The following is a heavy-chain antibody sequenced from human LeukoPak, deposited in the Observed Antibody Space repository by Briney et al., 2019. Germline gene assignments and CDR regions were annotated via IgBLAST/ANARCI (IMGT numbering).Heavy chain of an antibody. CDR3: TTSWPKVREGDQ. Sequence: PGGSLRLSCAASGFTFSHYAMRWVRQAPGKGLEWLSEIGGGGDSAYHADSVKGRFTISRDNSKNTLYLQMNSLRAEDTAVYYCTTSWPKVREGDQWGQGTLVTVSS. CDR2: IGGGGDSA. CDR1: GFTFSHYA. J-gene: IGHJ4*02. D-gene: IGHD3-10*01. V-gene: IGHV3-23*01.